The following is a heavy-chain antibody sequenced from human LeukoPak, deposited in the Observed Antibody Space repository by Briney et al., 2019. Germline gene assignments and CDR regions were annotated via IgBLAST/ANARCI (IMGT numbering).Heavy chain of an antibody. V-gene: IGHV3-21*01. Sequence: PGGSLRLSCAAYGFTSSSYSMNWVRQAPGKGLEWVSSISSSSSYIYYADSVKGRFTISRDNAKNSLYLQMNSLRAEDTAVYYCARWGSSCPFDYWGQGTLVTVSS. CDR2: ISSSSSYI. CDR1: GFTSSSYS. CDR3: ARWGSSCPFDY. J-gene: IGHJ4*02. D-gene: IGHD6-13*01.